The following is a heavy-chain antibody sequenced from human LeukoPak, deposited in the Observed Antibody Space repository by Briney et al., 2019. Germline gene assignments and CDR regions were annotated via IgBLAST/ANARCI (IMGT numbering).Heavy chain of an antibody. CDR1: GGSFSGYY. J-gene: IGHJ6*02. CDR3: ARRGGSYLPDYYYGMDV. D-gene: IGHD1-26*01. CDR2: INHSGST. V-gene: IGHV4-34*01. Sequence: SETLSLTCAVYGGSFSGYYWSWIRQPPGKGLEWIGEINHSGSTNYNPSLKSRVTISVDTSKNQFSLKLSSVTAADTAVYYCARRGGSYLPDYYYGMDVWGQGTTVTVSS.